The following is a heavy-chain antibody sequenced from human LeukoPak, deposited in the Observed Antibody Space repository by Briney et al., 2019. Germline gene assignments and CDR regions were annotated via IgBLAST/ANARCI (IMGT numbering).Heavy chain of an antibody. CDR2: IYPGDSDT. CDR3: ARPSADYGDYEYFDY. Sequence: GESLQISCQGSGYSFTSYWIGWVRQTPGKGLEWMGIIYPGDSDTRYSPSFQGQVTISADKSISTAYLQWSSLKASDTAMYYCARPSADYGDYEYFDYWGQGTLVTVSS. D-gene: IGHD4-17*01. V-gene: IGHV5-51*01. CDR1: GYSFTSYW. J-gene: IGHJ4*02.